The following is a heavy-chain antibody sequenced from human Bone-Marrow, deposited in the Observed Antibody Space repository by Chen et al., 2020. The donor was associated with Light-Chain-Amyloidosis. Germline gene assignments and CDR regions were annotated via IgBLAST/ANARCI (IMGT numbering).Heavy chain of an antibody. CDR3: AKDPALDIYSGRQHFDH. V-gene: IGHV3-23*04. CDR2: LSGSGIVT. D-gene: IGHD5-12*01. J-gene: IGHJ4*02. Sequence: DVQLVESGGGLVQPGGSLRLSCAASGFTFDNFAMSWVRHTPGKGLEWVSSLSGSGIVTYYADSARGRFSISRDNFKNIVYLQMSSLRTEDTGIYYCAKDPALDIYSGRQHFDHWGQGTLVTVAS. CDR1: GFTFDNFA.